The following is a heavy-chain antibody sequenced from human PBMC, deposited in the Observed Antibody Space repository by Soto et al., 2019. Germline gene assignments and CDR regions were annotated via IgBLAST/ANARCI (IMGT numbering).Heavy chain of an antibody. J-gene: IGHJ4*02. CDR1: GFDFSNTW. CDR2: INSGGSSI. CDR3: AKDWYHTIDS. D-gene: IGHD1-20*01. Sequence: VGSLRLSCATSGFDFSNTWIHWVRQVPGQGLVWVSRINSGGSSIIYADSVKGRFTLSRDNAKNTVHLQMSSLRVEDTAVYYCAKDWYHTIDSWGQGIPVTVSS. V-gene: IGHV3-74*01.